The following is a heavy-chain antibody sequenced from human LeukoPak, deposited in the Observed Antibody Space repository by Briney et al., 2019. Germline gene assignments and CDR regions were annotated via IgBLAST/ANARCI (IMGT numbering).Heavy chain of an antibody. CDR3: ARATRGIKDDYWSGFNWFDP. Sequence: ASVTVSLKCSVGTFSIYTISWVRRSLGQELEWMGRCIPYFGIANYAQKFQGRVTITADKSTSTAYMELSSLRSEDTAVYYFARATRGIKDDYWSGFNWFDPWGQGTLVTVSS. V-gene: IGHV1-69*02. CDR2: CIPYFGIA. CDR1: VGTFSIYT. J-gene: IGHJ5*02. D-gene: IGHD3-3*01.